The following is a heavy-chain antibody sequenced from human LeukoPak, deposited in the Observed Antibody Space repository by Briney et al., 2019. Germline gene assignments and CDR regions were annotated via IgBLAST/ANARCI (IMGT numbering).Heavy chain of an antibody. D-gene: IGHD1-14*01. CDR2: MNPNSGNT. V-gene: IGHV1-8*03. CDR1: GYTFTSYD. Sequence: ASVKVSCKASGYTFTSYDINWVRQATGQGLEWMGWMNPNSGNTGYAQKFQGRVTITRNTSISTAYMELSSLRSEETAVYYCARGRIPNWFDPWGQGTLVTVSS. J-gene: IGHJ5*02. CDR3: ARGRIPNWFDP.